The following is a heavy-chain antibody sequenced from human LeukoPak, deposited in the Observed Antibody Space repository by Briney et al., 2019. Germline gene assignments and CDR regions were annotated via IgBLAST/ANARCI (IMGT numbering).Heavy chain of an antibody. CDR1: GYTFTSYS. CDR3: AREGRWPNYFDY. D-gene: IGHD5-24*01. V-gene: IGHV1-46*01. CDR2: INPSGDTT. Sequence: ASVKVSCKASGYTFTSYSMHWVRQAPGQGLEWMGVINPSGDTTNYAQRFQGRVTMTRDTSTSTVYMELSSLRSDDTAVYYCAREGRWPNYFDYWGQKTLVTVSS. J-gene: IGHJ4*02.